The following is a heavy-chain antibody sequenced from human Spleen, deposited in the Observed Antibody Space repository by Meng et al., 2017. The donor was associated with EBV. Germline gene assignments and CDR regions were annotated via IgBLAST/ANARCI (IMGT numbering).Heavy chain of an antibody. D-gene: IGHD3-10*01. Sequence: QVQRVQSGAEVKKPGSSVRVSCTASGGTVRDYAISWVRQAPGQGLEWMGGIVPLTGVTNFAQKFQGRLTITADESTSTHYMDLSGLRSEDTAVYYCASESGRGFTPDYWGQGTLVTVSS. V-gene: IGHV1-69*01. CDR1: GGTVRDYA. CDR2: IVPLTGVT. CDR3: ASESGRGFTPDY. J-gene: IGHJ4*02.